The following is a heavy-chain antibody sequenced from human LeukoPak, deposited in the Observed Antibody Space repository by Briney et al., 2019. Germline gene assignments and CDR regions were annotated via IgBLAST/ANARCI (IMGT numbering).Heavy chain of an antibody. CDR3: AKGISGWYDHYFDY. V-gene: IGHV3-9*01. CDR1: GFTFDDYA. J-gene: IGHJ4*02. D-gene: IGHD6-19*01. Sequence: GGSLRLSCAASGFTFDDYAMPWVRQAPGKGLEWVSGISWNSGSIGYADSVKGRFTISRDNAKNSLYLQMNSLRPEDTALYYCAKGISGWYDHYFDYWGQGTLVTVSS. CDR2: ISWNSGSI.